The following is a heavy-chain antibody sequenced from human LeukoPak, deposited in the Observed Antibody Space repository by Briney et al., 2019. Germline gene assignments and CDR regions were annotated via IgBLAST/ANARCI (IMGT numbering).Heavy chain of an antibody. J-gene: IGHJ5*02. Sequence: SETLSLTCTVSGGSISSYYWSWIRQPPGKGLEWIGYIYYSGSTNYNPSLKSRVTISVDTSKNQFSLKLNSVTAADTAVYYCARGWNPGSNWFDPWGQGTLVTVSS. CDR2: IYYSGST. CDR3: ARGWNPGSNWFDP. D-gene: IGHD1-1*01. V-gene: IGHV4-59*01. CDR1: GGSISSYY.